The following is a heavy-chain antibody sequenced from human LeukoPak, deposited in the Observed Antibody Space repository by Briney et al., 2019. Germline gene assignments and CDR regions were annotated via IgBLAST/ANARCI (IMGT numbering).Heavy chain of an antibody. CDR2: ISPNTGAT. CDR1: GYTFTGYY. CDR3: ARDRVGSGWPRPYYFEF. V-gene: IGHV1-2*02. D-gene: IGHD6-19*01. J-gene: IGHJ4*02. Sequence: ASVKVSCKPSGYTFTGYYLHWVRQAPGQALGWMGWISPNTGATVYAQNFQDRVTMSRDTSIDTAYMDLSSLRSDDTAVYYCARDRVGSGWPRPYYFEFWGQGTLVTVSS.